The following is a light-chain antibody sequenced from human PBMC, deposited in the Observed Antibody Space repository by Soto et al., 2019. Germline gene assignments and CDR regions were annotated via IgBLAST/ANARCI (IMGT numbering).Light chain of an antibody. CDR2: EGS. V-gene: IGLV2-23*03. J-gene: IGLJ1*01. Sequence: QSVLTQPASVSGSPGQSITISCTGTSSDVGSYNLVSWYQQHPGKAPKLMIYEGSKRPSGVSNRFSGSKSGNTASLTISGLQAEDEADYYRCSYAGSSTFPYVFGTGTKLTVL. CDR1: SSDVGSYNL. CDR3: CSYAGSSTFPYV.